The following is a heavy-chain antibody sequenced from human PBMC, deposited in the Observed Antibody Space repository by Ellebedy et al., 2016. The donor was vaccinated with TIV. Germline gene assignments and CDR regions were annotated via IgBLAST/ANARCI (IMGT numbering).Heavy chain of an antibody. Sequence: MPSETLSLTCTLSGGSTSTDYWTWIRQPPGKGLEWIGNVYYSGSPNYNTSLKSRVTISLDTSQKQFSLKLDSVTAADTAVYYCARGFLSKWLDPWGRGILVTVAS. CDR2: VYYSGSP. CDR1: GGSTSTDY. CDR3: ARGFLSKWLDP. J-gene: IGHJ5*02. V-gene: IGHV4-59*01.